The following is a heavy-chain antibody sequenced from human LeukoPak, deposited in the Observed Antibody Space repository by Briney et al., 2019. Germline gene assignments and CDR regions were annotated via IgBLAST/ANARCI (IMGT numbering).Heavy chain of an antibody. CDR3: ARDPGYSGYEN. V-gene: IGHV4-61*01. J-gene: IGHJ4*02. D-gene: IGHD5-12*01. Sequence: SETLSLTCTVSGGSVSSGSYYWSWIRQPPGKGLAWIGYVYYSGSTNYNPSLKSRVTISVDTSKNQFSLKLSSVTAADTAVYYCARDPGYSGYENWGQGTLVTVSS. CDR2: VYYSGST. CDR1: GGSVSSGSYY.